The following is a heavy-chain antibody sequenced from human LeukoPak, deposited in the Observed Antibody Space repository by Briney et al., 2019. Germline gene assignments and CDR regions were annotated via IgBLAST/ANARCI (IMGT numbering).Heavy chain of an antibody. J-gene: IGHJ4*02. CDR3: ARGTSAFDY. V-gene: IGHV3-30*03. CDR1: GFAFSDYG. Sequence: GGSLRLSCAASGFAFSDYGMHWVRQAPGKGLEWLAVISYDEANTYYADSVKGRFIVSRDNSKNTLYLQMNSLRAEDTAVYYCARGTSAFDYWGQGTLVTVSS. D-gene: IGHD1-14*01. CDR2: ISYDEANT.